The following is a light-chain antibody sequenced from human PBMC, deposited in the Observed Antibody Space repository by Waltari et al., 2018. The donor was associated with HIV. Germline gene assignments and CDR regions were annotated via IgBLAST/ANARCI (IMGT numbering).Light chain of an antibody. V-gene: IGLV2-8*01. CDR3: SSYAATNTLV. CDR1: SSDVGNYNY. CDR2: EVN. J-gene: IGLJ3*02. Sequence: QSALTQPPSASGSPGQSVTISCTGTSSDVGNYNYVSWYQQHPGKAPTLMIYEVNKRPSGVPDRVSGSKSGNTASLTVSGLQAEDEAEYYFSSYAATNTLVFGGGTKVTVL.